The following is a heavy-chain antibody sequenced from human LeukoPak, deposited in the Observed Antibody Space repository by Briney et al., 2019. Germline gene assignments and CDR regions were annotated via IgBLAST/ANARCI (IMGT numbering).Heavy chain of an antibody. CDR3: AKLKRVGIAPFDD. CDR2: ISVSGNKT. Sequence: GGSLRLSCAASGFTFSHFAMSWVRQAPGKGLHWVSTISVSGNKTYDADSVKGRFTISRDNSKNTLYLQMTGLRADDTAVYYCAKLKRVGIAPFDDWGQGTLVTASS. J-gene: IGHJ4*02. D-gene: IGHD3-10*01. CDR1: GFTFSHFA. V-gene: IGHV3-23*01.